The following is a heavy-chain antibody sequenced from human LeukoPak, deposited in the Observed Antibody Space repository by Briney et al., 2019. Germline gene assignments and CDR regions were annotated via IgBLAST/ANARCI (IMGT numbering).Heavy chain of an antibody. D-gene: IGHD6-19*01. CDR3: AREGLIPTNWFDP. J-gene: IGHJ5*02. CDR2: IKQDGSEK. Sequence: GGSLRLSCAASGFTFSSYWMSWVRQAPGKGLEWVAHIKQDGSEKYYVDSVKGRLTISRDNAKNSLYLQMYSLRAEDTAVYYCAREGLIPTNWFDPWGQGTLVTVSS. V-gene: IGHV3-7*01. CDR1: GFTFSSYW.